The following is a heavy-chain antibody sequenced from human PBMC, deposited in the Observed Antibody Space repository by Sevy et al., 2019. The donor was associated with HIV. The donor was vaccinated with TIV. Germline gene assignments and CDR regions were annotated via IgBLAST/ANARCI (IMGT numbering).Heavy chain of an antibody. V-gene: IGHV3-7*01. J-gene: IGHJ6*02. CDR3: ARDVGRDIVVVPAAILDYYYGMDV. CDR2: IKQDGSEK. Sequence: GGSLRLSCAASGFTFSSYWMSWVRQAPGKGLEWVANIKQDGSEKYYVDSVKGRITISEDNAKNSLYLQMNSLRAEDTAVYYCARDVGRDIVVVPAAILDYYYGMDVWGQGTTVTVSS. CDR1: GFTFSSYW. D-gene: IGHD2-2*02.